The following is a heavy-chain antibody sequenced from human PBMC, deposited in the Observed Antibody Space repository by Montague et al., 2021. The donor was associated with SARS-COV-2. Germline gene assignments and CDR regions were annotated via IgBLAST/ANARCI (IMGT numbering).Heavy chain of an antibody. CDR1: GAPLTAGTYH. CDR3: ARAYSCYVDY. CDR2: IFHSGSA. Sequence: SETLSLTCTVSGAPLTAGTYHWAWIRQPPGQGLEWIGNIFHSGSASYNPSLKSRVTTSVDTSKNQFSLKLSSVTAADTAVYYCARAYSCYVDYWGQGTLVTVSS. V-gene: IGHV4-39*07. D-gene: IGHD1-26*01. J-gene: IGHJ4*02.